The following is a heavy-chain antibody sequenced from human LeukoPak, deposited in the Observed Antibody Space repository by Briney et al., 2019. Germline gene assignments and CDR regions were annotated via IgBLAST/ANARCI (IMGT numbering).Heavy chain of an antibody. V-gene: IGHV4-4*07. Sequence: SETLSLTCTVSGGSISSYYWSWIRQPAGKGLEWIGRIYTSGSTNYNPSLKSRVTMSVDTSKNQISLKLSSVTAADTAVYYCAANYYDSSGHQSWGQGTLVTVSS. J-gene: IGHJ5*02. CDR1: GGSISSYY. CDR2: IYTSGST. D-gene: IGHD3-22*01. CDR3: AANYYDSSGHQS.